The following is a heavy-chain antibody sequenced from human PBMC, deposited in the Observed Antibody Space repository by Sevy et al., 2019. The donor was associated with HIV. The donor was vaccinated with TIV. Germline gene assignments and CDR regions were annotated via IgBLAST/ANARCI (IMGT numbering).Heavy chain of an antibody. Sequence: NLNNRRASVKVSCKASGYTFSDYIITWVRQAPGQGLEWMGWINTKTGHPTYAQAFTGRLVLSLDTSVTTAYLQISSLKSEDTAVYYCARGLMDFWSGFSSDIYIMHVWGQGTTVTVSS. V-gene: IGHV7-4-1*02. CDR3: ARGLMDFWSGFSSDIYIMHV. J-gene: IGHJ6*02. CDR2: INTKTGHP. D-gene: IGHD3-3*01. CDR1: GYTFSDYI.